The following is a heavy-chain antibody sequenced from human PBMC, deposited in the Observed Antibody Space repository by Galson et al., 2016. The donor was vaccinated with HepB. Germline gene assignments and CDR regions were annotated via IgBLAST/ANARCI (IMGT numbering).Heavy chain of an antibody. J-gene: IGHJ2*01. V-gene: IGHV1-58*01. CDR1: GFPFTRSA. D-gene: IGHD1-26*01. CDR3: AADRALVGYQFDL. CDR2: IVVGSGDT. Sequence: SVQVSCKASGFPFTRSAVQWVRQAPGQRLEWIGWIVVGSGDTNYAQRFHERVTITRDMSTSTAYMELSNLRSEDTAVYYCAADRALVGYQFDLWGRGTLVTVSS.